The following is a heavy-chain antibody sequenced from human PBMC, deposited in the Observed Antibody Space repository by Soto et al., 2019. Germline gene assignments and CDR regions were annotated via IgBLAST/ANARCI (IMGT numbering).Heavy chain of an antibody. D-gene: IGHD1-26*01. CDR1: GFTFSSYW. J-gene: IGHJ6*02. V-gene: IGHV3-74*01. CDR2: INSDGRST. Sequence: EVQLVESGGGLVQPGGSLRLSCAASGFTFSSYWMHWVRQAPGKGLVWVSRINSDGRSTSYADSVKGRFTISRDNAKNTLYLHRNSLRAEDTAVYYCAREGGAAFYYDGMDVWGQGNTVTVSS. CDR3: AREGGAAFYYDGMDV.